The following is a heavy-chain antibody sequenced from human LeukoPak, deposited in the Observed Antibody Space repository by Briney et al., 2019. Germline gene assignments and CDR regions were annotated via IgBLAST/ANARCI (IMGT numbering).Heavy chain of an antibody. V-gene: IGHV4-34*01. J-gene: IGHJ4*02. Sequence: SETLSLTCAVYGGSFSGYYWSWIRQPPGKGLEWIGEINHSGSTNYNPSLKSRVTISVDTSKNQFSLKLSSVTAADTAVYYCARGRSVGATPYYFDYWGRGTLVTVSS. CDR2: INHSGST. CDR3: ARGRSVGATPYYFDY. D-gene: IGHD1-26*01. CDR1: GGSFSGYY.